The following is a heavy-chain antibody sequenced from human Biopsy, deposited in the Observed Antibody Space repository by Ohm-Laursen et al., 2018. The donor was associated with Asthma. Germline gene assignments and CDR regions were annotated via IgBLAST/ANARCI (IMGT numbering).Heavy chain of an antibody. Sequence: ASVKVSCKISGYSLTDLSMHWVRQAPGQGLEWMGGHDHEEGGTVNARRFQGRVTMTEDTSTDTAYMELSSLSPDDTAVYYCASDFPKDYVRYNFQFWGQGTLVTASS. D-gene: IGHD4-17*01. CDR2: HDHEEGGT. CDR1: GYSLTDLS. V-gene: IGHV1-24*01. CDR3: ASDFPKDYVRYNFQF. J-gene: IGHJ4*02.